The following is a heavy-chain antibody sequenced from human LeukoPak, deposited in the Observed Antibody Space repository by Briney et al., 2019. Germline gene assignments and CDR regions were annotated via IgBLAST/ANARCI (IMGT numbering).Heavy chain of an antibody. CDR2: IYYGGTT. V-gene: IGHV4-39*01. CDR3: ARPNKEDAFDI. CDR1: GGSITSSSYY. J-gene: IGHJ3*02. Sequence: SETPSLTCTVSGGSITSSSYYWHWIRQSPGKGLEWVGSIYYGGTTYYNPSLKSRVNIFLDTSRNQFSLKLTSVTAADTAVFYCARPNKEDAFDIWGQGTVVTVSS.